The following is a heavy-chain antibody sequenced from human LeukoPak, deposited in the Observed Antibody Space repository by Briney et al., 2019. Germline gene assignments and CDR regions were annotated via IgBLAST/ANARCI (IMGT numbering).Heavy chain of an antibody. CDR1: GYTFTDYF. D-gene: IGHD3-22*01. J-gene: IGHJ4*02. CDR3: ARGYYDSSGYYSIDY. CDR2: INPNSGGT. V-gene: IGHV1-2*06. Sequence: GASVKVSCKASGYTFTDYFIHWVRQAPGQGLEWMGRINPNSGGTNYAQKFQGRVTMTRDTSISTAYMELSRLRSDDTAVYYCARGYYDSSGYYSIDYWGQGTLVTVSS.